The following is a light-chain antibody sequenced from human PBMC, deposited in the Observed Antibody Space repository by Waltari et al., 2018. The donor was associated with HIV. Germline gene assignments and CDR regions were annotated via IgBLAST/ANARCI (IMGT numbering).Light chain of an antibody. V-gene: IGKV3-20*01. CDR3: QQYDDSPWT. CDR1: QSVSNSY. J-gene: IGKJ1*01. Sequence: EIVLTQSPGTLSLSPGERATLSCRASQSVSNSYLAWYQQKPGQAPRLLIFGASVRATGIPDRFTGSESGTDLTLTISRLEPEDFAVYYCQQYDDSPWTFGQGTKVDIK. CDR2: GAS.